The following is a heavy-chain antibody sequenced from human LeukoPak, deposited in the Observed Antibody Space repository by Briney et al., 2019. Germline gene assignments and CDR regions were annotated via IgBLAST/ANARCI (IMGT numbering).Heavy chain of an antibody. J-gene: IGHJ4*02. CDR1: GYTFTSYG. Sequence: ASVKVSCKASGYTFTSYGISWVRQAPGQGLEWMGWISAYNGNTNYAQKLQGRVTMTTDTSTSTAYMELRSLRSDDTAVYYCARDYGDYPGKKGFDYWGQGTLVTVSS. V-gene: IGHV1-18*01. CDR2: ISAYNGNT. D-gene: IGHD4-17*01. CDR3: ARDYGDYPGKKGFDY.